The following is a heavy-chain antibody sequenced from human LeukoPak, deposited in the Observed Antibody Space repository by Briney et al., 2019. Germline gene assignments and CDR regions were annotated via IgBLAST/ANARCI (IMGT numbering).Heavy chain of an antibody. CDR1: GGSFCSYY. J-gene: IGHJ6*03. CDR2: IYSSGNA. V-gene: IGHV4-4*08. Sequence: RPSETLSLTCTVSGGSFCSYYWSWIRQSPGKGLECLGYIYSSGNANYNPSLRSRVTISLSPSKNQFSLKLNSVTAADTAVYYCARSLPYYYYYMDVWGKGTPVIVSS. CDR3: ARSLPYYYYYMDV.